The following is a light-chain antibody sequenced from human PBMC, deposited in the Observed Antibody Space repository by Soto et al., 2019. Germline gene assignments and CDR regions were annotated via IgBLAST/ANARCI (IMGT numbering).Light chain of an antibody. J-gene: IGLJ3*02. Sequence: QSVLTQPRSVSGSPGQSVTISCTGTSGDVGTYNYVSWYKQYPGKAPKLMIFDVSQRPSGVPDRFSGSKSGYTASLTISGLQAEDEADYYCCSFAGSYRWVFGGGPKLTVL. CDR1: SGDVGTYNY. CDR3: CSFAGSYRWV. CDR2: DVS. V-gene: IGLV2-11*01.